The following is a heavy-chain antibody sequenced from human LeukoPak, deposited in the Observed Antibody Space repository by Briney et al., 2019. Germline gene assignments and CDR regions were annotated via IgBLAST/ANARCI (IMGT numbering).Heavy chain of an antibody. V-gene: IGHV4-34*01. CDR3: ARGRPMIYYDILTGYYSDRKGFDY. D-gene: IGHD3-9*01. CDR1: GGSFSGYY. Sequence: PSETLSLTCAVYGGSFSGYYWSWIRQPPGKGLEGIVEINHSGSTNYNPSLKSRVTISVDTSKNQFSLKLSSVTAAATAVYYCARGRPMIYYDILTGYYSDRKGFDYWGQGTLVTVSS. CDR2: INHSGST. J-gene: IGHJ4*02.